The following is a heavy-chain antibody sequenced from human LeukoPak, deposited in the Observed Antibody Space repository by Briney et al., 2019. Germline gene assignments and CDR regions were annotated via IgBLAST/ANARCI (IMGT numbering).Heavy chain of an antibody. CDR3: ARHRTNYYYYMDV. V-gene: IGHV5-51*01. D-gene: IGHD1-14*01. J-gene: IGHJ6*03. CDR2: IYPGDSDT. CDR1: GYSFTSYW. Sequence: GESLKISCKGSGYSFTSYWIGWVRQMPGKGPEWMGIIYPGDSDTRYSPSFQGQVTISADKSISTAYLQWSSLKASDTAMYYCARHRTNYYYYMDVWGKGTTVTVSS.